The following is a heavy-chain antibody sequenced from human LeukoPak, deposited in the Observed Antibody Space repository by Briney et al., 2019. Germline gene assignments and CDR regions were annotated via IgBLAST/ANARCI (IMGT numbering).Heavy chain of an antibody. CDR2: ISSSSSYI. CDR1: GFTFDDYA. J-gene: IGHJ4*02. V-gene: IGHV3-21*01. CDR3: AVQYSSSSMDY. D-gene: IGHD6-6*01. Sequence: GGSLRLSCAASGFTFDDYAMHWVRQAPGKGLEWVSSISSSSSYIYYADSVKGRFTISRDNAKNSLYLQMNSLRAEDTAVYYCAVQYSSSSMDYWGQGTLVTVSS.